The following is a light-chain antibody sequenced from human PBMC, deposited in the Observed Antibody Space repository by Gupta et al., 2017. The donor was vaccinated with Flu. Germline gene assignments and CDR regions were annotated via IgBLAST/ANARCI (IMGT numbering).Light chain of an antibody. Sequence: SYVLTQPPSVSVAPGQTARITCGGNTIGSKSVHRYQQKPCQAPVLVVYDDSDRPSGIPERFSGSNSVNTATLTSSRVEAWDEADYYCQVCDSSSDHVVFGGGTKLTVL. CDR3: QVCDSSSDHVV. J-gene: IGLJ2*01. CDR1: TIGSKS. CDR2: DDS. V-gene: IGLV3-21*02.